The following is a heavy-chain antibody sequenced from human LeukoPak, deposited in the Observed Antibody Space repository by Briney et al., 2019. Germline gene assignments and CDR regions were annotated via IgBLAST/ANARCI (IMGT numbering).Heavy chain of an antibody. J-gene: IGHJ5*02. V-gene: IGHV4-34*01. Sequence: KSSETLSLTCTVSGGSISSYYWSWVRQPPGKGLEWIGEINHSGSTNYNPSLKSRVTISVDTSKNPFSLKLSSVTAADTAVYYCASPLWFEPWGQGTLVTVSS. CDR1: GGSISSYY. CDR2: INHSGST. CDR3: ASPLWFEP.